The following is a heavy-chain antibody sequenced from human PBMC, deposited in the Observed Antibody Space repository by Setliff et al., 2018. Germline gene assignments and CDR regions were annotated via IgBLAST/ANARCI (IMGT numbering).Heavy chain of an antibody. D-gene: IGHD2-21*01. Sequence: SETLSLTCTVSGGSISSSSYYWGWIRQPPGKGLEWIGSIYYSGSTYYNPSLKSRVTISVDTSKNQFSLKLSSVTAADTAVYYCARTLLLSPYYFDYWGQGTLVTVS. CDR2: IYYSGST. V-gene: IGHV4-39*07. J-gene: IGHJ4*02. CDR3: ARTLLLSPYYFDY. CDR1: GGSISSSSYY.